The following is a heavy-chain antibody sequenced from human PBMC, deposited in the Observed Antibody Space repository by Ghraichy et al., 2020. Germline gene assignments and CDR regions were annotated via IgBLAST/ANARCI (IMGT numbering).Heavy chain of an antibody. CDR3: ARWDGGRSFDY. CDR1: GLTLSRYG. D-gene: IGHD3-16*01. J-gene: IGHJ4*02. Sequence: GGSLRLSCAASGLTLSRYGMHWVRHAPGKGLEWVAYISNDGSKTNHADSVKGRFTISRDNTKNTLYLQMNSLRDEDTAVYYCARWDGGRSFDYWGQGTLVTVSS. CDR2: ISNDGSKT. V-gene: IGHV3-30*03.